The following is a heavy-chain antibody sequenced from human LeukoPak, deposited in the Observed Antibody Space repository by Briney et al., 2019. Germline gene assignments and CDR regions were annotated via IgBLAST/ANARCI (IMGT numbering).Heavy chain of an antibody. CDR1: GFSFSDYY. Sequence: NPGGSLRLSCAASGFSFSDYYMSWIRQAPGKGLEWLSYISTSSTYANHADSVKGRFTISRDNAKNSLYLQMNSLRAEDTAVYYCARDGGDYFVASFENWGRGTLVTVSS. J-gene: IGHJ4*02. CDR3: ARDGGDYFVASFEN. D-gene: IGHD4-17*01. V-gene: IGHV3-11*05. CDR2: ISTSSTYA.